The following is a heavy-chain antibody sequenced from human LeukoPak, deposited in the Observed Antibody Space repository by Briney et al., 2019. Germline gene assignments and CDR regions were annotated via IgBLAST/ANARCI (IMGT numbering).Heavy chain of an antibody. J-gene: IGHJ4*02. V-gene: IGHV1-18*01. CDR2: IGGYNDNT. Sequence: ASVKVSCKASRCTFTRYGITWVRQAPGQGLEWMGWIGGYNDNTKYAQKLQGRVTMTTDTSMSTAYMELRSLRSDDTAVYYCARNYYDNSGYYYFDYWGQGTLVTVSS. D-gene: IGHD3-22*01. CDR1: RCTFTRYG. CDR3: ARNYYDNSGYYYFDY.